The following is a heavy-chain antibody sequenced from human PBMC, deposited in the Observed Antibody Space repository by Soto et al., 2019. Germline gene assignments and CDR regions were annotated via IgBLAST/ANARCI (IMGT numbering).Heavy chain of an antibody. CDR2: ISAYNGNT. CDR1: GYTFTNYG. CDR3: ARDRDYYGSGNYYNRIDF. V-gene: IGHV1-18*01. D-gene: IGHD3-10*01. Sequence: QVQLLQSGAEVKKPGASVKVSCKASGYTFTNYGITWVRQAPGQGLEWMGWISAYNGNTHYTQRLQGRVTMTTDTSTSTAYMELSRLRSDDTAVYYCARDRDYYGSGNYYNRIDFWGQGTLVSVSS. J-gene: IGHJ4*02.